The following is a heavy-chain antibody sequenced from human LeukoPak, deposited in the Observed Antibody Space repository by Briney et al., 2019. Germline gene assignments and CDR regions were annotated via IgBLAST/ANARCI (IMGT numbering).Heavy chain of an antibody. V-gene: IGHV3-11*01. J-gene: IGHJ3*02. CDR1: GFTFSDYY. CDR2: ISSSGSTI. CDR3: AGVGYFDWLAHAFDI. Sequence: GGSLRLSCAASGFTFSDYYMSWIRQAPGKGLEWVSYISSSGSTIYYADSVKGRFTISRDNAKNSLYLQMNSLRAEDTAVYYCAGVGYFDWLAHAFDIWGQGTMVTVSS. D-gene: IGHD3-9*01.